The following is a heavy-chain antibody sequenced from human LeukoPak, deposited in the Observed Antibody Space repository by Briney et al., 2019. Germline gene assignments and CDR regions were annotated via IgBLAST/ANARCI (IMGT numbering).Heavy chain of an antibody. J-gene: IGHJ5*02. Sequence: SETLSHTCTVSGGSISSYYWSWIRRPPGKGLEWIGEINHSGSTNYNPSLKSRVTISVDTSKNQFSLKLSSVTAADTAVYYCARGLIAADNWFDPWGQGTLVTVSS. CDR3: ARGLIAADNWFDP. D-gene: IGHD6-13*01. V-gene: IGHV4-34*01. CDR2: INHSGST. CDR1: GGSISSYY.